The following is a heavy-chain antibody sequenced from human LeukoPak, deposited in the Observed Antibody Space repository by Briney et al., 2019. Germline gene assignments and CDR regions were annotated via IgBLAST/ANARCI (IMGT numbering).Heavy chain of an antibody. CDR1: GFTFSSDA. CDR3: ARVPMVRGVKPPDY. D-gene: IGHD3-10*01. Sequence: GGSLRLSCAASGFTFSSDAMHWVRQAPGKGLEYVSAISSNGGSTYYANSVKGRFTISRDNSKNTLYLQMGSLRAEDMAVYYCARVPMVRGVKPPDYWGQGTLVTVSS. V-gene: IGHV3-64*01. CDR2: ISSNGGST. J-gene: IGHJ4*02.